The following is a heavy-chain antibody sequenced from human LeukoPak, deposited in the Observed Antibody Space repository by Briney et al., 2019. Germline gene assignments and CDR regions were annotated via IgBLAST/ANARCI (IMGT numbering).Heavy chain of an antibody. Sequence: KPSETLSLTCTVSGGSISSSSYYWGWIRQPPGKGLEWIGSIYYSGSTYYNPSLKSRVTISVDTSKNQFSLKLSSVTAADTAVYYCARDYAFDIWGQGTMVTVSS. J-gene: IGHJ3*02. CDR3: ARDYAFDI. CDR1: GGSISSSSYY. CDR2: IYYSGST. V-gene: IGHV4-39*02.